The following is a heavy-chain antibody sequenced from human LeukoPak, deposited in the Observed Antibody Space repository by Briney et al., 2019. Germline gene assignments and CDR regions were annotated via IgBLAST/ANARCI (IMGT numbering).Heavy chain of an antibody. CDR3: AKSYLGYSNSWYPDYYFDY. CDR2: IKSKTDGGTT. J-gene: IGHJ4*02. V-gene: IGHV3-15*01. D-gene: IGHD6-13*01. CDR1: GFTFSSYS. Sequence: GGALRLSCAASGFTFSSYSMNWGRQAPGKGLEWVCRIKSKTDGGTTDYAAPVKGRFTISRDNAKNSLYLQMNSLRAEDTAVYYCAKSYLGYSNSWYPDYYFDYWGQGTLVTVSS.